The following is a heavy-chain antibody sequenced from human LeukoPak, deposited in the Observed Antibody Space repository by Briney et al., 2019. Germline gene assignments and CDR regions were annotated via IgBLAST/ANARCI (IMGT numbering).Heavy chain of an antibody. CDR2: ISYDGSNK. J-gene: IGHJ4*01. V-gene: IGHV3-30*18. D-gene: IGHD6-19*01. CDR1: GFTVSSYG. Sequence: PGGSLRLSCAASGFTVSSYGMHWVRQAPGKGLEWVAVISYDGSNKYYADSVKGRFTISRDNSKNTLYLQMNSLRAEDTAVYYCAKAGRDSTGWNNDFWGQATLVTVSS. CDR3: AKAGRDSTGWNNDF.